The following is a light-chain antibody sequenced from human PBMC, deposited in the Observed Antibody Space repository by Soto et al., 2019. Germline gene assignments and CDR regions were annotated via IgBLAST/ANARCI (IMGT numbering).Light chain of an antibody. CDR2: NND. Sequence: QSVLTQPPSASGTPGQRVTLSCSGSSSNIGANPINWYQQLPGTAPKLLNYNNDQRPSGVPDRFSASKSGTSASLAISGLQSEDEADYYCEAWDDSLYGAVLGGGTQLTVL. CDR1: SSNIGANP. J-gene: IGLJ2*01. CDR3: EAWDDSLYGAV. V-gene: IGLV1-44*01.